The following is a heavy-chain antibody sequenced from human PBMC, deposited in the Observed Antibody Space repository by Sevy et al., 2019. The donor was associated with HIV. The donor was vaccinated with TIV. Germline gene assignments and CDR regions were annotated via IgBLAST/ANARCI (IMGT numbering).Heavy chain of an antibody. D-gene: IGHD2-2*02. CDR2: INPSGGST. CDR1: GYTFTRYY. J-gene: IGHJ4*02. Sequence: ASVKVSCKASGYTFTRYYMHWVRQAPGQGLEWMGIINPSGGSTSYLQKFQGRVTMTRDTSTSTVYMELSSLRSEDTAVYYCARGPLYTSGNLYYFAYWGQGTLVTGSS. CDR3: ARGPLYTSGNLYYFAY. V-gene: IGHV1-46*01.